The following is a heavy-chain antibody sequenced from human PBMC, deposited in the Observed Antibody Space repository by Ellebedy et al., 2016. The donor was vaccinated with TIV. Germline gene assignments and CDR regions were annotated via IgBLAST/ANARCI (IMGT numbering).Heavy chain of an antibody. V-gene: IGHV3-30-3*01. CDR2: ISYDGSNK. Sequence: GGSLRLSXAVSGFSFRTYAMHWVRQAPGKGLEWVAVISYDGSNKYYADSVKGRFTISRDNSKNTLYLQMNSLRAEDTAVYYCAKDLHGYDYYYFYYMDVWGKGTTVTVSS. CDR1: GFSFRTYA. J-gene: IGHJ6*03. D-gene: IGHD5-12*01. CDR3: AKDLHGYDYYYFYYMDV.